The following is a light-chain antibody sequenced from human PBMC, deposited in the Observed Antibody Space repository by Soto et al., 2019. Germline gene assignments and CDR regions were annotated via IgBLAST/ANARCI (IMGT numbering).Light chain of an antibody. J-gene: IGLJ2*01. Sequence: QSALAQPASVSGSPGQSITISCTGTSTDVGGYKYVSWYQQYPGKAPKLMIFEVSNRPSGVSNRFSGSKSGNTASLTISGLQAEDEAHYYCCSYVGSDTYVIFGGGTKLTVL. V-gene: IGLV2-23*02. CDR1: STDVGGYKY. CDR2: EVS. CDR3: CSYVGSDTYVI.